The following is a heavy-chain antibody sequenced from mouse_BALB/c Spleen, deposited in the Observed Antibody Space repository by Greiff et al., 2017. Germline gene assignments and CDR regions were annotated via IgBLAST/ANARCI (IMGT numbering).Heavy chain of an antibody. V-gene: IGHV1-69*01. CDR2: IDTSDSYT. CDR3: ARLGTTVVAMDY. Sequence: QVQLQQPGAELVMPGASVKMSCKASGYTFTDYWMHWVKQRPGQGLEWIGAIDTSDSYTSYNQKFKGKATLTVDESSSTAYMQLSSLTSEDSAVYYCARLGTTVVAMDYWGQGTSVTVSS. D-gene: IGHD1-1*01. CDR1: GYTFTDYW. J-gene: IGHJ4*01.